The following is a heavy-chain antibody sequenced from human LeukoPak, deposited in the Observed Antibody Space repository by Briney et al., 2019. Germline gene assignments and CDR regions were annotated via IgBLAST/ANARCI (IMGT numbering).Heavy chain of an antibody. CDR3: AKVTDYYDSSGYYDY. CDR1: GFTFSTYN. J-gene: IGHJ4*02. D-gene: IGHD3-22*01. V-gene: IGHV3-23*01. Sequence: GGSLRLSCAASGFTFSTYNMNWVRQAPGKGLEWVSGISGSGGSTYNADSVKGRFTISRDNSKNTLYLQVNSLRAEDTAVYYCAKVTDYYDSSGYYDYWGQGTLVTVSS. CDR2: ISGSGGST.